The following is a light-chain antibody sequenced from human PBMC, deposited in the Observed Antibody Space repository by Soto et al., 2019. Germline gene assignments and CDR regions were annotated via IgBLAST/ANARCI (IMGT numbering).Light chain of an antibody. Sequence: IQMTQSPSSVSASVGDRVTITCRASQGIRDDLGWYQQKPGKAPKRLIYAASSLQSGVPSRFSGTGSGTEFTLTISSLQPEDFAVYYCQQRSNWPLITFGQGTRLEIK. CDR2: AAS. J-gene: IGKJ5*01. CDR1: QGIRDD. V-gene: IGKV1-17*01. CDR3: QQRSNWPLIT.